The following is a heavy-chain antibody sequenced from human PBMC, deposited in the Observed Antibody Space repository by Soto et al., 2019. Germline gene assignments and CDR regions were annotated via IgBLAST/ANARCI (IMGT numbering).Heavy chain of an antibody. Sequence: ASVKVSCKASGYTFTSYAMDWVRQAPGQRLEWMGWINAGNGNTKYSQKFQGRVTITRDTSASTAYMELSSLRSEDTAVYYCARDRPHIVVVPAAPIYDYWGQGTLVTVSS. CDR3: ARDRPHIVVVPAAPIYDY. V-gene: IGHV1-3*01. J-gene: IGHJ4*02. CDR1: GYTFTSYA. CDR2: INAGNGNT. D-gene: IGHD2-2*01.